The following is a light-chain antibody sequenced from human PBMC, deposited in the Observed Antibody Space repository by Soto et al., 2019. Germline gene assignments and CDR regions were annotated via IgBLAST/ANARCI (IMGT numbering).Light chain of an antibody. CDR1: QSVGRNY. J-gene: IGKJ4*01. CDR2: DAS. Sequence: EIVLTQSPGTLSVSPGERATLSCRASQSVGRNYLAWYQQKPGQAPRLLIYDASRRATDIPDRISGSGSGTDFTLTISRLEPEDFAVYYCQQYASSPLTFGGGTKVEAK. CDR3: QQYASSPLT. V-gene: IGKV3-20*01.